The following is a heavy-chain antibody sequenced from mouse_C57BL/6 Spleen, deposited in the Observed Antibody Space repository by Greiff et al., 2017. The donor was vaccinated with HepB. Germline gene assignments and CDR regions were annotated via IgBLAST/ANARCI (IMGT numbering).Heavy chain of an antibody. CDR3: ASITTVLGRGAMDY. V-gene: IGHV5-12*01. J-gene: IGHJ4*01. CDR1: GFTFSDYY. D-gene: IGHD1-1*01. CDR2: ISNGGGST. Sequence: EVKLVESGGGLVQPGGSLKLSCAASGFTFSDYYMYWVRQTPEKRLEWVAYISNGGGSTYYPDTVKGRFTISRDNAKNTLYLQMSRLKSEDTAMYYCASITTVLGRGAMDYWGQGTSVTVSS.